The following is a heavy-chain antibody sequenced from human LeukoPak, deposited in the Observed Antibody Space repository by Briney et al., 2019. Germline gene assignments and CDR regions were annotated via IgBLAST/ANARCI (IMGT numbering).Heavy chain of an antibody. V-gene: IGHV3-30-3*01. CDR2: ISYDGTNK. D-gene: IGHD3-10*01. J-gene: IGHJ4*02. CDR1: GFTFSSFS. CDR3: ARDGGRSGSYYGDY. Sequence: GGSLTLSCAASGFTFSSFSMHWVRQAPGKGLEWVAVISYDGTNKYYADSVKGRFTISRDISKHTAHLQMNYLRAEDTAVYYCARDGGRSGSYYGDYWGQGTLVTVSS.